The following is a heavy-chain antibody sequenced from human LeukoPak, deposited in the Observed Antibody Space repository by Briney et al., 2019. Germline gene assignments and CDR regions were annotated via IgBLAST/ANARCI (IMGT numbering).Heavy chain of an antibody. CDR2: MNPNSGNT. D-gene: IGHD3-16*02. Sequence: ASVKVSCKASGGTFSSYAISWVRQATGQGLEWMGWMNPNSGNTGYAQKFQGRVTMTRNTSISTAYMELSSLRSEDTAVYYCAKTLFTFGGVIDAFDIWGQGTMVTVSS. CDR3: AKTLFTFGGVIDAFDI. CDR1: GGTFSSYA. J-gene: IGHJ3*02. V-gene: IGHV1-8*02.